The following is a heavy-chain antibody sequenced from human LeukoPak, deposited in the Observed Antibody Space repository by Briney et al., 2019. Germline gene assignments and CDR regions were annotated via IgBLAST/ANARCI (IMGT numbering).Heavy chain of an antibody. CDR1: GYTFTSYG. Sequence: ASVKVSCKASGYTFTSYGISWVRQAPGQGLEWMGWISAYNGNTNYAQKLQGRVTMTTDTSTSIAYMELRSLRSDDTAVYYCARDRPADYGDIFHFDYWGQGTLVTVSS. CDR3: ARDRPADYGDIFHFDY. CDR2: ISAYNGNT. V-gene: IGHV1-18*01. D-gene: IGHD4-17*01. J-gene: IGHJ4*02.